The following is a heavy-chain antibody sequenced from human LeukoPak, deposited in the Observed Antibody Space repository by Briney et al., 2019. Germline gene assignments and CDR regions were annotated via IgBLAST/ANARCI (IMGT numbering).Heavy chain of an antibody. V-gene: IGHV4-59*01. J-gene: IGHJ6*02. CDR3: ARMWEELRWELLGPAYYYYYGMDV. CDR1: GGSISSYY. CDR2: IYYSGSS. D-gene: IGHD1-26*01. Sequence: SETLSLTCTVSGGSISSYYWSWIRQPPGKGLEWIGYIYYSGSSNYNPSLKSRVTISVDTSKNQFSLKLSSVTAADTAVYYCARMWEELRWELLGPAYYYYYGMDVWGQGTTVTVSS.